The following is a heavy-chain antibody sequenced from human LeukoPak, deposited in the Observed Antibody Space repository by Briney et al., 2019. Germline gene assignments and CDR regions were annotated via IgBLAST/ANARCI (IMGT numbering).Heavy chain of an antibody. CDR3: ARGTEVVVAATHLDY. J-gene: IGHJ4*02. Sequence: PGRSLRLSCAASGFTFSSYSMHWVRQAPGKGLEWVAVIWYDGSNKYYADSVKGRFTISRDNSKNTLYLQMNSLRAEDTAVYYCARGTEVVVAATHLDYWGQGTLVTVSS. CDR1: GFTFSSYS. D-gene: IGHD2-15*01. CDR2: IWYDGSNK. V-gene: IGHV3-33*01.